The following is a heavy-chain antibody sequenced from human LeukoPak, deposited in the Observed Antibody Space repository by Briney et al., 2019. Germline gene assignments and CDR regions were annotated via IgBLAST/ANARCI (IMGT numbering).Heavy chain of an antibody. J-gene: IGHJ4*02. D-gene: IGHD5-24*01. CDR2: IYPGDSDT. CDR1: GYTFTSYW. V-gene: IGHV5-51*01. Sequence: GESLKISCKASGYTFTSYWIGWVRQMPGKGLGWMGIIYPGDSDTRYSPSFQGQVTISADKSITTAYLEWSSLKVSDTAMYYCARLNDGFYLDYWGQGTLVTVSS. CDR3: ARLNDGFYLDY.